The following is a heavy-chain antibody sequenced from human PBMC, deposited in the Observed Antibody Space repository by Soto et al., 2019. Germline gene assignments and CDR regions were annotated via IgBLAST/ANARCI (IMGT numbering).Heavy chain of an antibody. Sequence: QVQLVESGGGVVQPGTSLRLSCEASGFTFNSFGMHWVRQAPGKGLEWVAMIWHDGTNKYYVDSVKGRFTISRDNSKDRLYLQMSNQRAEDTAVYYCARTGLQTVQANSYYDGLDVWGQGTTVTVSS. CDR3: ARTGLQTVQANSYYDGLDV. D-gene: IGHD1-1*01. V-gene: IGHV3-33*01. CDR2: IWHDGTNK. J-gene: IGHJ6*02. CDR1: GFTFNSFG.